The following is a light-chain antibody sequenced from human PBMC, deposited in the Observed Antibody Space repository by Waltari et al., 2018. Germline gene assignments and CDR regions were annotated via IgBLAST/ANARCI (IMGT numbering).Light chain of an antibody. J-gene: IGKJ1*01. V-gene: IGKV3-20*01. CDR1: QRVTRA. Sequence: EIVLTQSPGTLSLSPGESATLSCRTSQRVTRALTWDQQKPGQAPMLLIYVASNRATGIPDMFSGSGSGTDFSLTISSLEPEDFAVYYCQHYLRLPVTFGQGTKVEVK. CDR3: QHYLRLPVT. CDR2: VAS.